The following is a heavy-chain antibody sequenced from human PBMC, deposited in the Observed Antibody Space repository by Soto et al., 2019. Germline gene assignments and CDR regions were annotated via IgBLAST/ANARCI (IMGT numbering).Heavy chain of an antibody. D-gene: IGHD3-22*01. CDR3: ARGGIVVVKGRNWFDP. Sequence: SETLSLTCTVSGGSIISYYWSWIRQPPGKGLEWIGYIYYSGSTNYNPSLKSRVTISVDTSKNQFSLKLSSVTAADTAVYYCARGGIVVVKGRNWFDPWGQGTLVTVSS. CDR1: GGSIISYY. J-gene: IGHJ5*02. V-gene: IGHV4-59*12. CDR2: IYYSGST.